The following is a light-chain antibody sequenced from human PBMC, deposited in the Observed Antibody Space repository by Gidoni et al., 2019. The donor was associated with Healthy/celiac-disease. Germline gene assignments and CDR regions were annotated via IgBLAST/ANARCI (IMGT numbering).Light chain of an antibody. J-gene: IGKJ1*01. CDR2: GAS. CDR3: QQYGSSSWT. V-gene: IGKV3-20*01. CDR1: QSVSSSY. Sequence: EIVLTQSPGTLSLSPGERAPLSCRASQSVSSSYLAWYQQKPGQAPRLLIYGASSRATGIPDRFSGSGSGTDFTLTISRLEPEDFAVYYCQQYGSSSWTFSQGTKVEIK.